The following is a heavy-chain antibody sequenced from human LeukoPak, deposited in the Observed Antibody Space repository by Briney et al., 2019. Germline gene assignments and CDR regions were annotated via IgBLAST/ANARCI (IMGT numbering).Heavy chain of an antibody. J-gene: IGHJ5*02. D-gene: IGHD2-2*03. V-gene: IGHV1-18*01. CDR2: ISAYNGNT. CDR1: RDTFTIYG. Sequence: ASVRVSCKASRDTFTIYGISWVRQTPGQRLEWMGWISAYNGNTNYAQKLQGRVSMTTDTSTSTAYMELRSLRSDDTAVYYCARDLDIVVVPAAGGFDPWGQGTLVTVSS. CDR3: ARDLDIVVVPAAGGFDP.